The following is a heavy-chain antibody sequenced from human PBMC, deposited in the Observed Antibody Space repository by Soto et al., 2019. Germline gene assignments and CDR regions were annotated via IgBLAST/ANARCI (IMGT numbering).Heavy chain of an antibody. CDR1: GGTFSSYA. J-gene: IGHJ4*02. CDR3: ARGLDSSGYYTGGQERG. D-gene: IGHD3-22*01. Sequence: QVQLVQSGAEVKKPGSSVKVSCKASGGTFSSYAISWVRQAPGQGLEWMGGIIPIFGTANYAQKFQGRVTITADESTSTAYMELSSLRSEDTAVYCCARGLDSSGYYTGGQERGWGQGTLVTVSS. V-gene: IGHV1-69*01. CDR2: IIPIFGTA.